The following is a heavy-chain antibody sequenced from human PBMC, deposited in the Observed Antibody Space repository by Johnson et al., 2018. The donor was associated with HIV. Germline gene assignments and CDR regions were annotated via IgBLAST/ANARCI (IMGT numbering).Heavy chain of an antibody. V-gene: IGHV3-33*06. CDR2: IKQDGSEK. CDR1: GFTFSRYA. Sequence: QVQLVESGGGGVQPGRSLRLSCAASGFTFSRYAMHWVRRAPGKGLEWLANIKQDGSEKYYADSVKGRFTISRDNSKNTLYLQMNSLRAEDTAVYYCAKGVVYGGEDAFDIWGQGTMVTVSS. CDR3: AKGVVYGGEDAFDI. J-gene: IGHJ3*02. D-gene: IGHD4-23*01.